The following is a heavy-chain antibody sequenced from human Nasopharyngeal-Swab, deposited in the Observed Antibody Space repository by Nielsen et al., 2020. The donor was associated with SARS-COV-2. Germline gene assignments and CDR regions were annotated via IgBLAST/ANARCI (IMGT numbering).Heavy chain of an antibody. CDR2: IYWHDER. D-gene: IGHD6-13*01. V-gene: IGHV2-5*04. CDR3: VHAGDSSSVRFDP. CDR1: GFSLSTSGVG. Sequence: SGPTLVKPTETLRLTCTFSGFSLSTSGVGVGWIRQPPGKALEWPALIYWHDERRYRPSLKSRLTISKDTSKSQVVLTMTNMDPVDTGTYYCVHAGDSSSVRFDPWGQGTLVTVSS. J-gene: IGHJ5*02.